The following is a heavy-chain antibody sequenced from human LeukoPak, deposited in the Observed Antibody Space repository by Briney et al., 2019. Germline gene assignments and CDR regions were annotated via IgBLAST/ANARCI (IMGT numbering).Heavy chain of an antibody. D-gene: IGHD3-9*01. CDR2: IKQDGSEK. CDR3: ARVGSYDILTVTFDP. Sequence: PGGSLRLSCVASGFTFSNYWMSWVRQAPGKRLEWVANIKQDGSEKYSVDSVKGRFTISRDNAKNPLYLQMNSLRAEDTAVYYCARVGSYDILTVTFDPWGQGTLVTVSS. J-gene: IGHJ5*02. V-gene: IGHV3-7*03. CDR1: GFTFSNYW.